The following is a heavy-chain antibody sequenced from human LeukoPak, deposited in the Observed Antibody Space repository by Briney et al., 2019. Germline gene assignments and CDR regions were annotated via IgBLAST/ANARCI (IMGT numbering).Heavy chain of an antibody. D-gene: IGHD3-3*01. Sequence: SETLSLTCTVSGGSTSSGTYYWSWIRQPAGKGLEWVGRIYTGGSTNYNPSLKSRVTISVDTSKNQFSLKLSSVTAADTAVYYCASQHYDSASGYSWFDPWGQGTLVTVSS. CDR3: ASQHYDSASGYSWFDP. J-gene: IGHJ5*02. CDR1: GGSTSSGTYY. V-gene: IGHV4-61*02. CDR2: IYTGGST.